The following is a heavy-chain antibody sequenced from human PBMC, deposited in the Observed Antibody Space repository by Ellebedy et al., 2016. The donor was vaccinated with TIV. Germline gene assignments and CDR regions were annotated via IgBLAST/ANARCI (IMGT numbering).Heavy chain of an antibody. CDR2: IYYSGST. V-gene: IGHV4-39*01. CDR1: GGSITSSSYY. CDR3: ASHRGYSYGFVYYDFYGMDV. D-gene: IGHD5-18*01. Sequence: MPSETLSLTCNVSGGSITSSSYYWGWIRQPPGKGLEWIGSIYYSGSTYYNPSLKSRVTISVDTSKNQFSLKLSSVTAADTAVYYCASHRGYSYGFVYYDFYGMDVWGQGTTVTVSS. J-gene: IGHJ6*02.